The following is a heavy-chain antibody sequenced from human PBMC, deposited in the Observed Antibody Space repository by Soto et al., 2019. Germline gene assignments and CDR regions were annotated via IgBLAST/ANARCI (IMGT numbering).Heavy chain of an antibody. V-gene: IGHV3-33*01. D-gene: IGHD7-27*01. CDR3: ARDRPNSGFDY. CDR1: GFTFNSYG. Sequence: QVQLVESGGGVVQPGRSLRLSCAASGFTFNSYGMHWVRQAPGKGLEWVAVIWYDGSNKYYGDSVKGRFTISTDNSNNTLYLQMNSLRAEDTAVYYCARDRPNSGFDYWGQGTLVTVSS. CDR2: IWYDGSNK. J-gene: IGHJ4*02.